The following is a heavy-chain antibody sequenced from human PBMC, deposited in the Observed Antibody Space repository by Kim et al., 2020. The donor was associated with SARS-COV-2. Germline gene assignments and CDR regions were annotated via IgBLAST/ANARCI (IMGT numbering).Heavy chain of an antibody. J-gene: IGHJ4*02. Sequence: GRFTISRDNAKNSLYLQMNSLRAEDTAVYYCARGNPDSSGYYYSPYCFDYWGQGTLVTVSS. CDR3: ARGNPDSSGYYYSPYCFDY. V-gene: IGHV3-11*06. D-gene: IGHD3-22*01.